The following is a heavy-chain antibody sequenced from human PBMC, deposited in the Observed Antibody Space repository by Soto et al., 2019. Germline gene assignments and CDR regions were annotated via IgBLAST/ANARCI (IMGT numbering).Heavy chain of an antibody. CDR2: INPNSGGT. J-gene: IGHJ6*02. V-gene: IGHV1-2*04. Sequence: GASVKVSCEASGYTFTGYYMHWVRQAPGQGLEWMGLINPNSGGTNYAQKFQGWVTMTRDTSMSTAYMELSSLRSEDTAVYYCARELFYGMDVWGQGTTGTVSS. CDR1: GYTFTGYY. CDR3: ARELFYGMDV.